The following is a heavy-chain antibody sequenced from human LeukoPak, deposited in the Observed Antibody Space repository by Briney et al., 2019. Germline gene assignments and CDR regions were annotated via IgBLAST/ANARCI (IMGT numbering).Heavy chain of an antibody. CDR2: IYYSGST. V-gene: IGHV4-59*01. J-gene: IGHJ4*02. CDR1: GGSISSYY. D-gene: IGHD6-19*01. CDR3: ARCHSSGWSYYFDY. Sequence: SETLSLTCTVSGGSISSYYWSWIRQPPGKGLEWIGYIYYSGSTNYNPSLKSRVTVSVDTSKNQFSLKLSSVTAADTAVYYCARCHSSGWSYYFDYWGQGTLVTVSS.